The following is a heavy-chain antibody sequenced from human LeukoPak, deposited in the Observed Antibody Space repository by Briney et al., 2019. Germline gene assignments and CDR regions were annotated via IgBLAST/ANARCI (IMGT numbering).Heavy chain of an antibody. V-gene: IGHV1-8*01. J-gene: IGHJ4*02. CDR2: MNPNSGNT. CDR1: GYTFTSYD. D-gene: IGHD3-3*01. CDR3: ARGDSEIFGVVIYDY. Sequence: ASVKVSCKASGYTFTSYDINWVRQATGQGLEWMGWMNPNSGNTGYAQKFQGRVTMTRNTSISTAYMELSSLRSEDAAVYYCARGDSEIFGVVIYDYWGQGTLVTVSS.